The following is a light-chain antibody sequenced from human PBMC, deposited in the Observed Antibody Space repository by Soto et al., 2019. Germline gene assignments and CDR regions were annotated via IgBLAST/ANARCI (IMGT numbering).Light chain of an antibody. J-gene: IGKJ1*01. CDR1: QSVSNN. Sequence: EIVMTQSPVTLSVSPGERATLSCRASQSVSNNLAWYQQKPGQAPRLLIFSASSRATGSPARFSGSGSGTDFTLTISSLQSEDFAIYFCQQYNNWPRTFGQGTKWISN. V-gene: IGKV3D-15*01. CDR2: SAS. CDR3: QQYNNWPRT.